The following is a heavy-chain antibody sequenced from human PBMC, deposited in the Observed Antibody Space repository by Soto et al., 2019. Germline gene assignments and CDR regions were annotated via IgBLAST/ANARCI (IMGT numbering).Heavy chain of an antibody. Sequence: QVQLVESGGGVVQPGRSLRLSCAASGFTVSSYGMHWVRQAPGKGLEGVAVISYDGSNKYYADSVKGRFTISRDNSKNTLYLQMNSRRAEVTAVYYCAKDPRYCCGGSCYFHYYGMDVWGQGTTVTVSS. D-gene: IGHD2-15*01. CDR2: ISYDGSNK. V-gene: IGHV3-30*18. J-gene: IGHJ6*02. CDR1: GFTVSSYG. CDR3: AKDPRYCCGGSCYFHYYGMDV.